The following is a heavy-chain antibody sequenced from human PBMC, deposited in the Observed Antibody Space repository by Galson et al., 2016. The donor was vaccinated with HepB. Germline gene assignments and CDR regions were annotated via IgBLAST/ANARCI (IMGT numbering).Heavy chain of an antibody. J-gene: IGHJ4*02. CDR1: GFSFNRYG. CDR2: ISASGGDT. V-gene: IGHV3-23*01. Sequence: SLRLSCAASGFSFNRYGMSWVRRTSGKRLEWVSGISASGGDTRYADSVKGRFTISRDDPKNTLYLQMNSLRAEDTAVYYCAKDALLLWGSPTDCWGQGTLVTVSS. CDR3: AKDALLLWGSPTDC. D-gene: IGHD3-16*01.